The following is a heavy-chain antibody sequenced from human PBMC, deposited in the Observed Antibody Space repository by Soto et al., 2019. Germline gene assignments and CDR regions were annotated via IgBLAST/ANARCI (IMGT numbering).Heavy chain of an antibody. Sequence: PGGSLRLSCAASGFTFSSYGMHWVRQAPGKGLEWVAVISYDGSNKYYADSVKGRFTISRDNSKNTLYLQMNSLRAEDTAVYYCAKVRVDYYYYYGMDVWGQGTTVTVSS. V-gene: IGHV3-30*18. CDR1: GFTFSSYG. J-gene: IGHJ6*02. CDR3: AKVRVDYYYYYGMDV. CDR2: ISYDGSNK.